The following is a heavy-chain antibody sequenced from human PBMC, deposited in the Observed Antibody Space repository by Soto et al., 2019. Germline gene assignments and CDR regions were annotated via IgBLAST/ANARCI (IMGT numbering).Heavy chain of an antibody. V-gene: IGHV3-23*01. CDR3: AKVLMVRGVIPYYFDY. J-gene: IGHJ4*02. CDR2: ISGSGGST. CDR1: GVTFSGHA. Sequence: GGSLRHSCAASGVTFSGHAISWVRQAPGKGLEWVSAISGSGGSTYYADSVKGRFTISRDNSKNTLYLQMNSLRAEDTAVYYCAKVLMVRGVIPYYFDYWGQGTLVTVSS. D-gene: IGHD3-10*01.